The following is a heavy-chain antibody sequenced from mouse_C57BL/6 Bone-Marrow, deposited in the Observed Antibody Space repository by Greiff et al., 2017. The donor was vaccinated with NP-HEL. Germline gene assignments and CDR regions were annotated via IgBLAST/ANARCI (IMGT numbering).Heavy chain of an antibody. Sequence: DVKLVESGGGLVQPKGSLKLSCAASGFTFNTYAMHWVRQAPGKGLEWVARIRSKSSNYATYYADSVKDRFTISRDDSQSMLYLQMNNLKTEDTAMYYCVREAGPKFYWYFDVWGTGTTVTVSS. V-gene: IGHV10-3*01. CDR2: IRSKSSNYAT. D-gene: IGHD3-3*01. CDR3: VREAGPKFYWYFDV. J-gene: IGHJ1*03. CDR1: GFTFNTYA.